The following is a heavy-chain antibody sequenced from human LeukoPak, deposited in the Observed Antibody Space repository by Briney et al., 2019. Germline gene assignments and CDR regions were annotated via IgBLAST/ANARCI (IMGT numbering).Heavy chain of an antibody. V-gene: IGHV3-48*03. CDR3: ARAFQELPQRNYDYSMNV. Sequence: GGSLRLSCAASGFTFSSYEMNWVRQAPGKGVEWVSYFSGSGSTIYYTDSVKGGFTISRDNAKNALYMHLNSLRAEDRASYICARAFQELPQRNYDYSMNVWGKGTPVTVSS. CDR2: FSGSGSTI. J-gene: IGHJ6*03. CDR1: GFTFSSYE. D-gene: IGHD6-13*01.